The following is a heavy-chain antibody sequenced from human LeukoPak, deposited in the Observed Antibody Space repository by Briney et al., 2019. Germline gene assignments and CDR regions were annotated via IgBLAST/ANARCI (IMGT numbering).Heavy chain of an antibody. V-gene: IGHV4-4*07. CDR2: IYTSGST. Sequence: SETLSLTCTVSGGSISSYYWSWIRQPAGKGLEWIGRIYTSGSTNYNPSLKSRVTMSVDTSKNQFSLKLSSVTAADTAVYYCARILPLNYYDSSGYGFSDYWGQGTLVTVSS. D-gene: IGHD3-22*01. J-gene: IGHJ4*02. CDR1: GGSISSYY. CDR3: ARILPLNYYDSSGYGFSDY.